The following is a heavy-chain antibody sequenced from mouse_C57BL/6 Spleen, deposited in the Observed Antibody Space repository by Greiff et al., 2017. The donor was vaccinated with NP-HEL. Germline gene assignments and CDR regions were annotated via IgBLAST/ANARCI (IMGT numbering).Heavy chain of an antibody. CDR1: GFSFNTYA. V-gene: IGHV10-1*01. CDR2: IRSKSNTYAT. CDR3: GRHSYEYDGGFAY. D-gene: IGHD2-4*01. J-gene: IGHJ3*01. Sequence: EVQVVESGGGLVQPKGSLKLSCAASGFSFNTYAMNWVRQAPGKGLEWVARIRSKSNTYATYYADSVKDRFTISKDDSESMHYLQMNNLKTEDTAMYYWGRHSYEYDGGFAYWGQGTLGTVSA.